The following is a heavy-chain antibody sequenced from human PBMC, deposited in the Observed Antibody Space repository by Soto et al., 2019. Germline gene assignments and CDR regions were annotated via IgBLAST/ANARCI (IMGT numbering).Heavy chain of an antibody. Sequence: GESLQISCKGSGYSFTSYWISCVRQMPGKGLEWMGRIDPSDSYTNYSPSFQGHVTILADKYISTAYLQWSSLKASDTAMYYCARNVYGSGSYYWFEPWGQGTLVTVSS. CDR3: ARNVYGSGSYYWFEP. D-gene: IGHD3-10*01. V-gene: IGHV5-10-1*01. J-gene: IGHJ5*02. CDR1: GYSFTSYW. CDR2: IDPSDSYT.